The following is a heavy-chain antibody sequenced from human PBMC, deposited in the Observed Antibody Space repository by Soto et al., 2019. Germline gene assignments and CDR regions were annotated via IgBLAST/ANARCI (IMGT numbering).Heavy chain of an antibody. CDR2: IIPIFGTA. J-gene: IGHJ4*02. V-gene: IGHV1-69*06. CDR3: ATLSHYYGSGNLRRGVFDY. CDR1: GDTFSSYA. D-gene: IGHD3-10*01. Sequence: QVQLVQSGAEVKKPGSSVKVSCKASGDTFSSYAISWVRQAPGQGLEWMGGIIPIFGTANYAQKFQGRVTITADKSTSTAYMELSSLRSEDTALYYWATLSHYYGSGNLRRGVFDYWGQGTLVTVSS.